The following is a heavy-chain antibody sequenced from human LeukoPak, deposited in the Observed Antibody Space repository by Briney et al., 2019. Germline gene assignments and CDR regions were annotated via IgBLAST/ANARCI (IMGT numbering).Heavy chain of an antibody. Sequence: GGSLRLSCAASGFIFSDYSMNWFGQAPGKGLGGFSNIRGSGSGSGSGMYYADSAKGRFTISRDDAKNSLYLQMSSLRAEDTAFYYCARDNNWGFDYWGQGALVTVSS. D-gene: IGHD7-27*01. V-gene: IGHV3-48*04. CDR2: IRGSGSGSGSGM. CDR1: GFIFSDYS. CDR3: ARDNNWGFDY. J-gene: IGHJ4*02.